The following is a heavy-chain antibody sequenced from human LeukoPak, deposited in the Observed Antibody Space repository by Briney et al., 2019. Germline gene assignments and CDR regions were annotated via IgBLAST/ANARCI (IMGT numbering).Heavy chain of an antibody. CDR3: ARIFLGYSSGWYFDY. Sequence: SETLSLTCTVSGYSISSGYYWGWIRQPPGKGLEWIGSIYHSGSTYYNPSLKSRVTISVDTSKNQFSLNLSSVTALDTAVYYCARIFLGYSSGWYFDYWGQGTLVTVSS. D-gene: IGHD6-19*01. J-gene: IGHJ4*02. V-gene: IGHV4-38-2*02. CDR1: GYSISSGYY. CDR2: IYHSGST.